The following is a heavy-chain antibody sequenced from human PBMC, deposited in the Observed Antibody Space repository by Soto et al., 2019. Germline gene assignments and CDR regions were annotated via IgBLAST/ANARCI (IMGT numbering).Heavy chain of an antibody. CDR2: FDPEDGET. CDR1: GDSLTELS. CDR3: ATPIQLWSFDY. V-gene: IGHV1-24*01. J-gene: IGHJ4*02. D-gene: IGHD5-18*01. Sequence: ASVKVSCKVCGDSLTELSMHWVRQAPGKGLEWMGGFDPEDGETIYAQKFQGRVTMTEDTSTDTAYMELSSLRSEDTAVYYCATPIQLWSFDYWGQGTLVTVSS.